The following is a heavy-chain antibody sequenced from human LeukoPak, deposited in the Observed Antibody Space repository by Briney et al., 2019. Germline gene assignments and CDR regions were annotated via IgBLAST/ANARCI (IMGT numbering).Heavy chain of an antibody. J-gene: IGHJ4*02. Sequence: SVKVSCKASGGTFSSYAISWVRQAPGQGLEWMGGVIPIFGTANYAQKFQGRVTITADESTSTAYMELSSLRSEDTAVYYCASLYDYGDYFDWGQGTLVTVSS. V-gene: IGHV1-69*13. CDR3: ASLYDYGDYFD. CDR1: GGTFSSYA. CDR2: VIPIFGTA. D-gene: IGHD4-17*01.